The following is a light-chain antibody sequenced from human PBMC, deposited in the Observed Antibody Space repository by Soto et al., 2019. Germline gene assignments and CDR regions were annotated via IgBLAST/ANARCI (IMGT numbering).Light chain of an antibody. CDR2: DVS. J-gene: IGLJ1*01. Sequence: QSALTQPRSVSGSPGQSVTISCTGTSSDVGGYNYVSWYQQHPGKDPKLMIYDVSKRPSGVPDRFSGSKSGNTASLTISGLQAADEADYYCCSYAGSYTFYVFGTGTKLTVL. CDR3: CSYAGSYTFYV. CDR1: SSDVGGYNY. V-gene: IGLV2-11*01.